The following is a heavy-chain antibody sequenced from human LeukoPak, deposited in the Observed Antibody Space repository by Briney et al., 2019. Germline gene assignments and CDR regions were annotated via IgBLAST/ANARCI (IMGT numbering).Heavy chain of an antibody. D-gene: IGHD6-19*01. Sequence: PGGSLRLSCAASGFTFSSYSMNWVRQAPGKGLEWVSSISSGSSYIYYADSVKGRFTISRDNSKNTLYLQMNSLRAEDTAVYYCAKLGSSGWEVDQLAPISSWALTYFDYWGQGTLVTVSS. CDR1: GFTFSSYS. CDR2: ISSGSSYI. CDR3: AKLGSSGWEVDQLAPISSWALTYFDY. J-gene: IGHJ4*02. V-gene: IGHV3-21*01.